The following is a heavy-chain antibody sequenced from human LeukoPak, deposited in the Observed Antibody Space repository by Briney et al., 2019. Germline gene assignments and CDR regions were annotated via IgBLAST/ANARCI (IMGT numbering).Heavy chain of an antibody. D-gene: IGHD1-26*01. CDR2: ISGTGNSK. CDR1: GFTFSNYN. CDR3: ARDYSGSEYFFDY. V-gene: IGHV3-11*01. Sequence: GGSLRLSCVTSGFTFSNYNMTWIRQAPGKGLEWVSYISGTGNSKYYADSVKGRFTISRDNAKNSLYLQMSSLRAEDTAMYYCARDYSGSEYFFDYWGQGSLVTVSS. J-gene: IGHJ4*02.